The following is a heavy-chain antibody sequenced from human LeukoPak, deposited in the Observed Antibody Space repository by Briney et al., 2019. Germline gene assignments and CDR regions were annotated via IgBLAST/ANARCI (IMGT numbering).Heavy chain of an antibody. CDR1: GYTFTGYY. D-gene: IGHD6-13*01. CDR2: INPNSGGT. V-gene: IGHV1-2*02. CDR3: TRPRGSGWSTHYYDY. Sequence: ASVKVSCKASGYTFTGYYMHWVRQAPGQGLEWMGWINPNSGGTNYAQKFQGMVTMTRDTSISTAYMELSRLRSDDTAVYYCTRPRGSGWSTHYYDYWGQGTLVTVSS. J-gene: IGHJ4*02.